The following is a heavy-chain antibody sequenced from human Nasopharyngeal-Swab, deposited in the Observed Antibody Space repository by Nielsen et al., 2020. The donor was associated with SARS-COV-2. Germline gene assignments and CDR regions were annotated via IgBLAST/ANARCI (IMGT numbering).Heavy chain of an antibody. D-gene: IGHD5-24*01. CDR1: GLSVSSNY. J-gene: IGHJ4*02. Sequence: GGSLRFSCAASGLSVSSNYMSWVRQAPGKGLEWVSIIYPGGSTYYADSVKGRFTISRDSSWNTLYLQMNSLTAEDTAVYYCARVLDGYNGFDYWGQGTLVTVSS. V-gene: IGHV3-53*01. CDR2: IYPGGST. CDR3: ARVLDGYNGFDY.